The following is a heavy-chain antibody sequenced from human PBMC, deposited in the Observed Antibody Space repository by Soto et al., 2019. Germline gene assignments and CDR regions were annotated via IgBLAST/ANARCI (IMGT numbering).Heavy chain of an antibody. V-gene: IGHV3-53*02. D-gene: IGHD1-26*01. Sequence: EVQVLATGGGLIQPGGSLRLSCAASGFTVNSNYMSWVRQAPGEGLQWVSITNTGGTTYYADSVKGRFTVSRDNSKNTLYLQMNGLRAEDTAVYYCAKGAGFILAVWGQGTTVSVSS. J-gene: IGHJ6*02. CDR3: AKGAGFILAV. CDR1: GFTVNSNY. CDR2: TNTGGTT.